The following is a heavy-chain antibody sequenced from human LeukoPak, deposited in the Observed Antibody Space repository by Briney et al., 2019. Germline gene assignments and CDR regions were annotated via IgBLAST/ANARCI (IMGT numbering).Heavy chain of an antibody. D-gene: IGHD6-19*01. Sequence: GRSLRLSCAASGFTFSSYGMHWVRQAPGKRLEWVAVISYDGSNKYYADSVKGRFTISRDNSKNTLYLQMNSLRAEDTAVYYCAKLTHSSGWYGPEYFQHWGQGTLVTVSS. CDR1: GFTFSSYG. CDR2: ISYDGSNK. J-gene: IGHJ1*01. CDR3: AKLTHSSGWYGPEYFQH. V-gene: IGHV3-30*18.